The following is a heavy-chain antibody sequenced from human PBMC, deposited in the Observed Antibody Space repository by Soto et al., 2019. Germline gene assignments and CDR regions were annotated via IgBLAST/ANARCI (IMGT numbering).Heavy chain of an antibody. CDR3: AKLATYYYYGMDV. V-gene: IGHV3-53*01. CDR2: IYSGGST. J-gene: IGHJ6*02. Sequence: VQLVESGGGLIQPGGSLRLSCAASGFTVSSNYMSWVRQAPGKGLEWVSVIYSGGSTYYADSVKGRVTISRDNSKNTLYLQMNSLRAEDTAVYYCAKLATYYYYGMDVWGQGTTVTVSS. D-gene: IGHD1-1*01. CDR1: GFTVSSNY.